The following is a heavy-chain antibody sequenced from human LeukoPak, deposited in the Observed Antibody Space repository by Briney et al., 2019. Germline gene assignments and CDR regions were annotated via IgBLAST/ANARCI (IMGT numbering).Heavy chain of an antibody. CDR1: GGSISSSSYY. CDR3: ARHVYDYVWGSYRYTGQFDY. V-gene: IGHV4-39*01. CDR2: IYYSGNT. Sequence: SETLSLTCTVSGGSISSSSYYWGWIRQPPGKGLEWIGSIYYSGNTYYNPSLKSRVTISVDTSKNQFSLKLSSVTAADTAVYYCARHVYDYVWGSYRYTGQFDYWGQGTLVTVSS. J-gene: IGHJ4*02. D-gene: IGHD3-16*02.